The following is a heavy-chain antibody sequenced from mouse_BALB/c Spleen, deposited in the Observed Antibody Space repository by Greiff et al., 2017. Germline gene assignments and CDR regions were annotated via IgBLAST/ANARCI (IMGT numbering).Heavy chain of an antibody. Sequence: LVESGAELVRSGASVKLSCTASGFNIKDYYMHWVKQRPEQGLEWIGWIDPENGDTEYAPKFQGKATMTADTSSNTAYLQLSSLTSEDTAVYYCNAGDYEGFDYWGQGTTLTVSS. D-gene: IGHD2-4*01. CDR2: IDPENGDT. CDR3: NAGDYEGFDY. J-gene: IGHJ2*01. V-gene: IGHV14-4*02. CDR1: GFNIKDYY.